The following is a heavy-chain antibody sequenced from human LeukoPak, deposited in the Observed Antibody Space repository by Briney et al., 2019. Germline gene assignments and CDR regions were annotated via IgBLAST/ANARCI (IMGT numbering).Heavy chain of an antibody. CDR2: ISGSGGST. Sequence: GGSLRLSCAASGFTFRSYAMSWVRQAPGKGLEWVSAISGSGGSTYYADSVKGLFTISRDNYKNTLYPQMNSLRAEDTAVYYCAKGGGYNYTHYMDVWGKGTTVTVSS. CDR3: AKGGGYNYTHYMDV. D-gene: IGHD2-15*01. CDR1: GFTFRSYA. J-gene: IGHJ6*03. V-gene: IGHV3-23*01.